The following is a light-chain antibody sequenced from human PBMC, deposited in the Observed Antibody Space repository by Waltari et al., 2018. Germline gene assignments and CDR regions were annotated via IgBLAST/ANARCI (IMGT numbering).Light chain of an antibody. V-gene: IGLV3-1*01. CDR2: QDN. Sequence: SYELTQPPSVSVSPGQTASITCSGDNLGNKYACWYQQKPGQSPVLVIYQDNKRPSGSPERFSGSNSGNTATLTISGTQAMDEADYYCQAWDSSTVVFGGGTKLTV. J-gene: IGLJ2*01. CDR1: NLGNKY. CDR3: QAWDSSTVV.